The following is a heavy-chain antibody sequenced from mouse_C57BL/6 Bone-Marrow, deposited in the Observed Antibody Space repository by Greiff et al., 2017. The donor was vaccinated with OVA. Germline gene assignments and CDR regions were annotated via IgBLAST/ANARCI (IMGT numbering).Heavy chain of an antibody. Sequence: EVKLVESGGGLVQPKGSLKLSCAASGFSFNTYAMNWVRQAPGKGLEWVARIRSKSNNYATYYADSVKDRFTISRDDSESMLYLQMNNLKTEDTAMYYCVRRGLRSYYAMDYWGQGTSVTVSS. J-gene: IGHJ4*01. V-gene: IGHV10-1*01. CDR3: VRRGLRSYYAMDY. D-gene: IGHD1-1*01. CDR2: IRSKSNNYAT. CDR1: GFSFNTYA.